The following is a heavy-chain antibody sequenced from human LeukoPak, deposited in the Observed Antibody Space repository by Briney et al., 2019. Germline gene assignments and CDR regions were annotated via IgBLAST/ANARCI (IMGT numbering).Heavy chain of an antibody. V-gene: IGHV3-30-3*01. D-gene: IGHD3-10*01. CDR3: ARVNGSGSYYYYYGMDV. CDR1: GFTFSSYA. CDR2: ISYDGSNK. J-gene: IGHJ6*02. Sequence: GGSLRLSCAASGFTFSSYAMHWVRQAPGKGLEWVAVISYDGSNKYYADSVKGRFTISRDNSKNTLYLQMNSLRAEDTAVYYCARVNGSGSYYYYYGMDVWGQGTTVTVSS.